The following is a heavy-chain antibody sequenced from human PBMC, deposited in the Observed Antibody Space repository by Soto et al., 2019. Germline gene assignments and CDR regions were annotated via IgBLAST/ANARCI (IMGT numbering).Heavy chain of an antibody. Sequence: EVQLVESGGGLLQPGGSLRLSCAASGFTFSTYWMHWVRQAPGEGLVWVSRIKSDGSSISYADSVKGRFSISRDNARNTLSLQMNSLRAEDTAVYYCAREAGLHVSWYFDLWGRGTLFTVSS. D-gene: IGHD6-13*01. J-gene: IGHJ2*01. CDR3: AREAGLHVSWYFDL. V-gene: IGHV3-74*01. CDR1: GFTFSTYW. CDR2: IKSDGSSI.